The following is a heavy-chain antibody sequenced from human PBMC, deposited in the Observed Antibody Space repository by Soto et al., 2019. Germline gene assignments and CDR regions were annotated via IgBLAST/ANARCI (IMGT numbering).Heavy chain of an antibody. CDR2: INHSGST. CDR1: GGSFSDYY. CDR3: ARGKTYCTGGSCYEQFDY. Sequence: SETLSLTCAVYGGSFSDYYWSWIRQPPGKGLEWIGQINHSGSTNYDPSLKSRVTISIDTSKNQFSLKLNSVTAADTAVYYCARGKTYCTGGSCYEQFDYWGQGTLVTVSS. D-gene: IGHD2-15*01. J-gene: IGHJ4*02. V-gene: IGHV4-34*01.